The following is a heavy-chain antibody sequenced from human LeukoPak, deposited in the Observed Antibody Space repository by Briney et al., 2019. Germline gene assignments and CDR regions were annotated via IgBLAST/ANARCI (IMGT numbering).Heavy chain of an antibody. Sequence: TSETLSLTCAVYGGSFSGYYWSWIRQPPGKGLEWIGEINYSGSTNYNPSLKSRVTISVDTSKNQFSLKLSSVTAADTAVYYCARTLYDFWSGPTYYYYYYMDVWGKGTTVTVSS. CDR1: GGSFSGYY. D-gene: IGHD3-3*01. CDR2: INYSGST. CDR3: ARTLYDFWSGPTYYYYYYMDV. J-gene: IGHJ6*03. V-gene: IGHV4-34*01.